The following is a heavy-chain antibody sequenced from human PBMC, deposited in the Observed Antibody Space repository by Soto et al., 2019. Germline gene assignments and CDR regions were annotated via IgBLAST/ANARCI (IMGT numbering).Heavy chain of an antibody. D-gene: IGHD5-12*01. CDR3: ATPRERWLQFLPRGSFDY. J-gene: IGHJ4*02. CDR1: GYTLTELS. Sequence: ASVKVSCKVSGYTLTELSMHWVRQAPGKGLEWMGGFDPEDGETIYAQKYQGRVTMTEDTSTDTAYMELSSLRSEDTAVYYCATPRERWLQFLPRGSFDYWGQGTLVTSPQ. V-gene: IGHV1-24*01. CDR2: FDPEDGET.